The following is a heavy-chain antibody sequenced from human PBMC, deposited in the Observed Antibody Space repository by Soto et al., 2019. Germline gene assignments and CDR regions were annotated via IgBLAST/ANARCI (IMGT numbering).Heavy chain of an antibody. CDR3: AKVSSSWYAGFFDL. V-gene: IGHV3-23*01. J-gene: IGHJ4*02. Sequence: EVQLLESGGGLVQPGRSLRLSCTASGFTFSSHAMTWVRQAPGEGLEWVSGLSDSGDSIYYADSVKGRFTIYRDNSMNTLYLQMTTLRVEDTAVYYCAKVSSSWYAGFFDLWGQGTLVTVSS. D-gene: IGHD6-13*01. CDR2: LSDSGDSI. CDR1: GFTFSSHA.